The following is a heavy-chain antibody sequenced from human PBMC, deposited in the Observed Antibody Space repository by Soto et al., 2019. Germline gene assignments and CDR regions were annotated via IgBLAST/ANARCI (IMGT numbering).Heavy chain of an antibody. CDR3: ARLHYDYVWGSYRIYYFDY. V-gene: IGHV4-59*01. D-gene: IGHD3-16*02. Sequence: PSETLSLTCTVSGGSIRSYYWSWIRQPPGKGLEWIGYIYYSGSTNYNPSLKSRVTISVDTSKNQFSLKLSSVTAADTAVYYCARLHYDYVWGSYRIYYFDYWGQGTLVTVSS. CDR2: IYYSGST. J-gene: IGHJ4*02. CDR1: GGSIRSYY.